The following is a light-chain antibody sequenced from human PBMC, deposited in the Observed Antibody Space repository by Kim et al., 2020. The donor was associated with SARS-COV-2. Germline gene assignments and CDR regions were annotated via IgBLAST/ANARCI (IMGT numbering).Light chain of an antibody. CDR1: ASVGISY. V-gene: IGKV3-20*01. Sequence: LFPGERASPSSRASASVGISYLALFQQKPGQAPRRLIYGASCRATGTPDNFSGSVSGTDFTLTISRLDPEDYEVYYCHQYGSSLTVGGGNKVDIK. J-gene: IGKJ4*01. CDR3: HQYGSSLT. CDR2: GAS.